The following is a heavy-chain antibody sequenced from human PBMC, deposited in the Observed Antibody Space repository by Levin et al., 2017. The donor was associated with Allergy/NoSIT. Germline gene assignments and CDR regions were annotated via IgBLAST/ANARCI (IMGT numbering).Heavy chain of an antibody. J-gene: IGHJ6*02. D-gene: IGHD5-24*01. V-gene: IGHV1-3*01. CDR2: IHAGNGGT. CDR1: AYNLVNYA. Sequence: GASVKVSCETSAYNLVNYAMHWVRQAPGQRLEWMGWIHAGNGGTKYSEKFQDRVIITRDTSANTAYLELNTLTSEDTAVYYCARGWSINGPPKMAYYGMDVWGQGTTVTVSS. CDR3: ARGWSINGPPKMAYYGMDV.